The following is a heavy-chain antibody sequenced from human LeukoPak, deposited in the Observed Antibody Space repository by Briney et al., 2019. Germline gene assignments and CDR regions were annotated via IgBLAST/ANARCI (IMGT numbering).Heavy chain of an antibody. CDR1: GGTFSSYA. CDR2: IIPIFGTA. CDR3: ARGGTYYYASSGYRFDY. J-gene: IGHJ4*02. V-gene: IGHV1-69*05. D-gene: IGHD3-22*01. Sequence: ASVKVSCKASGGTFSSYAISWVRQAPGQGLEWMGGIIPIFGTANYAQKFQGRVTITTDESTSRAYMELSSLRSEDTAVYYCARGGTYYYASSGYRFDYWGQGTLVTVSS.